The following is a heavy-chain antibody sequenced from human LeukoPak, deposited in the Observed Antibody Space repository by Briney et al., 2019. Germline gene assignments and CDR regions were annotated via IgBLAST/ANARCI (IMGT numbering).Heavy chain of an antibody. CDR3: ARFFGEYSSGPRGYFQH. D-gene: IGHD6-19*01. CDR2: IYHSGST. CDR1: GYSISSGYY. V-gene: IGHV4-38-2*02. Sequence: PSETLSLTCTVSGYSISSGYYWGWIRQPPGKGLEWIGSIYHSGSTYYNPSLKSRVTISVDTSKNQFSLKLSSVTAADTAVYYCARFFGEYSSGPRGYFQHWGQGTLVTVSS. J-gene: IGHJ1*01.